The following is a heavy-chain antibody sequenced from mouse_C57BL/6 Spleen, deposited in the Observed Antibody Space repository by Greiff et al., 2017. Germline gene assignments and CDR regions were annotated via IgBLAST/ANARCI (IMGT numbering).Heavy chain of an antibody. CDR1: GYTFTDYY. J-gene: IGHJ3*01. V-gene: IGHV1-26*01. D-gene: IGHD2-3*01. Sequence: EVKLQQSGPELVKPGASVKISCKASGYTFTDYYMNWVKQSHGKSLELIGDINPNNGGTSYNQKFKGKATLTVEKSASTAYMELRSLTSEDSAVYYCARRTVRWLPFFAYWGQGTLVTVSA. CDR3: ARRTVRWLPFFAY. CDR2: INPNNGGT.